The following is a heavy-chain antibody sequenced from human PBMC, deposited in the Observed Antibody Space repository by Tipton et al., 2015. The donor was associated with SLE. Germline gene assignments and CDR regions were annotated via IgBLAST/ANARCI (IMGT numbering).Heavy chain of an antibody. CDR2: ISYDGSNK. D-gene: IGHD3-3*01. CDR3: ARGTYYDFWSGYSDY. CDR1: GFTFSSYA. V-gene: IGHV3-30*04. Sequence: SLRLSCAASGFTFSSYAMHWVRQAPGKGLEWVAVISYDGSNKYYADSVKGRFTISRDNSKNTLYLQMNSLRAEDTAVYYCARGTYYDFWSGYSDYWGQGTLVTVSS. J-gene: IGHJ4*02.